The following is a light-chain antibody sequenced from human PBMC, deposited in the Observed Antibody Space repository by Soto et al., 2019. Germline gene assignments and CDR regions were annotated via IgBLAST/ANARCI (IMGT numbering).Light chain of an antibody. V-gene: IGKV1-39*01. J-gene: IGKJ4*01. CDR3: QQSYTSNLT. CDR1: QSVRSY. CDR2: ASS. Sequence: DIQMTQSPSSVSASVGDRVTIACRAGQSVRSYLNWYQQKPGKAHNLLIYASSTLQSGVPSRFSGGGSGSDFTLTISSLHPEYSANDYCQQSYTSNLTFRRAAKVEI.